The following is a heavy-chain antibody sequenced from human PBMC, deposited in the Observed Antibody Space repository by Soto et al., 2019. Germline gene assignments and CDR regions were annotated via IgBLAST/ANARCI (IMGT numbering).Heavy chain of an antibody. CDR1: GFTFSSYA. CDR3: XXEDCSGGSCYSDY. CDR2: ISGSGGST. Sequence: EVQLLEPGGGLVQPGGSLRLSCAASGFTFSSYAMSWVRQAPGKGLEWVSAISGSGGSTYYADSVKGRFTISRDNSKNTLYLQMNSLRAEDTXXXXXXXEDCSGGSCYSDYWGQGTLVTVSS. D-gene: IGHD2-15*01. V-gene: IGHV3-23*01. J-gene: IGHJ4*02.